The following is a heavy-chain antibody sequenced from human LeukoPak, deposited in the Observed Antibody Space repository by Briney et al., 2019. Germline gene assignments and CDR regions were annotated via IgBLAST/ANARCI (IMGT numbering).Heavy chain of an antibody. V-gene: IGHV3-30*02. CDR3: AKAYDFWSETPGDY. CDR2: IRYDGSNK. CDR1: RFTFSNNW. J-gene: IGHJ4*02. Sequence: PGGSLRLSCAASRFTFSNNWMSWVRQAPGKGLEWVAFIRYDGSNKYYADSVKGRFTISRDNSKNTLYLQMNSLRAEDTAVYYCAKAYDFWSETPGDYWGQGTLVTVSS. D-gene: IGHD3-3*01.